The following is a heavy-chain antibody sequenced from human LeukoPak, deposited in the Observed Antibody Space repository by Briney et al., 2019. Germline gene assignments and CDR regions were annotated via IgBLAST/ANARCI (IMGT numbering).Heavy chain of an antibody. J-gene: IGHJ3*02. CDR1: GGSIISSTYY. CDR2: IHHSGTT. Sequence: SETLSLTCTVSGGSIISSTYYWGWIRQPPGKGLEWIGCIHHSGTTYYNPSLQSRVTISVDTSKNQFSLKLSSVTAADTAVYSCARHPYSYDAFDIWGQGTMVTVSS. D-gene: IGHD5-18*01. V-gene: IGHV4-39*01. CDR3: ARHPYSYDAFDI.